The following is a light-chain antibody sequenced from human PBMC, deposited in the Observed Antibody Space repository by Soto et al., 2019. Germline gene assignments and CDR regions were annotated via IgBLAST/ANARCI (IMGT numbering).Light chain of an antibody. CDR1: QSVSSNY. CDR2: DVS. V-gene: IGKV3-20*01. CDR3: QQYGISPT. J-gene: IGKJ1*01. Sequence: DIVLTQSPGTLSLSPGERATLSCRSSQSVSSNYLAWYQQKPDQAPRLVIYDVSGRATGIPDRFSGSGSGTNFPLTISRLEPEDSAVYSCQQYGISPTFGQGTKVEIK.